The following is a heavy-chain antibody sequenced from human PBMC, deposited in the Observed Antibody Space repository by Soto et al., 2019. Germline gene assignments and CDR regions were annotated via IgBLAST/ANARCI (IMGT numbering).Heavy chain of an antibody. CDR1: GFTVSSNY. D-gene: IGHD5-18*01. J-gene: IGHJ6*02. CDR2: IYSGGST. V-gene: IGHV3-53*01. Sequence: GGSLRLSCAASGFTVSSNYMSWVRQAPGKGLEWVSVIYSGGSTYYADSVKGRFTISRDNSKNTLYLQMNSLRAEDTAVYYCARDLRGYGFSGYYGMDVWGQGTTVTVSS. CDR3: ARDLRGYGFSGYYGMDV.